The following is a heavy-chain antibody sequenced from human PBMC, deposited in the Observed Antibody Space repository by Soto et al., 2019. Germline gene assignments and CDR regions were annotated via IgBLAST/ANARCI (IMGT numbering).Heavy chain of an antibody. CDR3: ARESHDSLTGPPWVWYFDL. CDR1: GGSFSGYY. V-gene: IGHV4-34*01. Sequence: QVQLQQWGAGPLRPLETLSLTCGVSGGSFSGYYWAWIRQSPGKGLEWIGEINDRGSINYNPSLKSRVSISVDTSKKHFSLHLRSVSAADTAVYYCARESHDSLTGPPWVWYFDLWGRGTLVTVSS. D-gene: IGHD3-9*01. CDR2: INDRGSI. J-gene: IGHJ2*01.